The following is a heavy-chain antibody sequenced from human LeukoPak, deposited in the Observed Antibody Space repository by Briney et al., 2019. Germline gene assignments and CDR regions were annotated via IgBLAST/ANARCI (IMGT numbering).Heavy chain of an antibody. CDR3: ARVRAVGGDYPFAP. Sequence: SETLSLTCTVSGDSISSSTSSTTYYWGWIRQPPGKGLEWIGSITYSGATHHNESLKSRVTISVDTSKNQFSLSLSFVTAADTAMFYCARVRAVGGDYPFAPWGQGTLVTVSS. CDR2: ITYSGAT. D-gene: IGHD2-21*02. J-gene: IGHJ5*02. V-gene: IGHV4-39*07. CDR1: GDSISSSTSSTTYY.